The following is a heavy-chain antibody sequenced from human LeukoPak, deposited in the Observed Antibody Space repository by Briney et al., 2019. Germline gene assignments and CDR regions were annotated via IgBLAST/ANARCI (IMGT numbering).Heavy chain of an antibody. D-gene: IGHD1-26*01. Sequence: GGSLRLSCAASGFTFSSYAMSWVRQAPGKGLEWVSAISGGGGSTYYADSVKGRFTISRDNSKNTLYLQMNSLRAEDTAVYYCAKGGSGSYAYYFDYWGQGTLVTVSS. CDR2: ISGGGGST. CDR3: AKGGSGSYAYYFDY. CDR1: GFTFSSYA. J-gene: IGHJ4*02. V-gene: IGHV3-23*01.